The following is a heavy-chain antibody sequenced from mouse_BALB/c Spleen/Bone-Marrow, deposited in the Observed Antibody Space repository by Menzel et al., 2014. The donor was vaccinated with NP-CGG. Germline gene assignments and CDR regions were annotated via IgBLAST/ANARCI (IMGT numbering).Heavy chain of an antibody. V-gene: IGHV3-2*02. D-gene: IGHD3-1*01. Sequence: EVQLQQSGPGLVKPSQSLSLTCTVTGYSITSDYAWNWIRQLPGNKLEWMGYISYSGSTSYNPSLKSRISITRDTSKNQFFLQLNSVTTEDTATYYCARGGARATGWFAYWGQGTLVTVSA. CDR2: ISYSGST. CDR1: GYSITSDYA. J-gene: IGHJ3*01. CDR3: ARGGARATGWFAY.